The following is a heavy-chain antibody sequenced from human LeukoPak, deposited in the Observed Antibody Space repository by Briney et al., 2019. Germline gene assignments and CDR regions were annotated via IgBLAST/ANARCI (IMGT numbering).Heavy chain of an antibody. CDR1: GFRFSNYA. CDR3: AKDDSSGYYHDH. J-gene: IGHJ5*02. CDR2: LSRSGSRT. D-gene: IGHD3-22*01. Sequence: GGSLRLSCVGSGFRFSNYAMNWVRQAPGKGLQWVSALSRSGSRTFYVDSVKGRFTISRDNFKNTLYLQMDSLRAEDTAIYYCAKDDSSGYYHDHWGQGTLVTVSS. V-gene: IGHV3-23*01.